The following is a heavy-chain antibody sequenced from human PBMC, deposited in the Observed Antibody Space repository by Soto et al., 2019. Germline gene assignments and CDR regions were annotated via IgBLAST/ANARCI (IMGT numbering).Heavy chain of an antibody. CDR2: ARNKANSYTT. D-gene: IGHD3-16*02. CDR3: ARVAWGGIRLGELSLGFDY. Sequence: GGSLRLSCAASGFTFSDHYMDWVRQAPGKGLEWVGRARNKANSYTTEYAASVKGRFTISRDDSKNLLYLQMNSLKTEDTAVYYCARVAWGGIRLGELSLGFDYWGQGTLVTVSS. CDR1: GFTFSDHY. V-gene: IGHV3-72*01. J-gene: IGHJ4*02.